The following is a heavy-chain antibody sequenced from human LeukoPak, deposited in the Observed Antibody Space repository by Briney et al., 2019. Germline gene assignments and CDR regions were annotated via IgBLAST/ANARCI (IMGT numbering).Heavy chain of an antibody. CDR1: GGSISSGSYY. J-gene: IGHJ4*02. CDR2: IHITESA. CDR3: ARSRERICTNPPCYVDLQAT. V-gene: IGHV4-61*02. D-gene: IGHD2-8*01. Sequence: SETLSLTCTVSGGSISSGSYYWTWIRQPAGKGLEWIGRIHITESANYNSSLESRVTILVDTSKNQFSLKLSSVTAADTAIYYCARSRERICTNPPCYVDLQATWGQGALVTVSP.